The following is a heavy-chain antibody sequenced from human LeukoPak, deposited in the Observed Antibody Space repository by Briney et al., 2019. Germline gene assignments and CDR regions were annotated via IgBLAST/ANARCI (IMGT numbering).Heavy chain of an antibody. CDR1: GFTFDDYA. CDR2: ISWNSGSI. CDR3: ARDDVPDY. J-gene: IGHJ4*02. V-gene: IGHV3-9*01. Sequence: GGSLRLSCAASGFTFDDYAMHWVRQAPGKGLEWVSGISWNSGSIGYADSVKGRFTISRDNAKNSLYLQMNSLRAEETAVYYCARDDVPDYWGQGTLVTVSS.